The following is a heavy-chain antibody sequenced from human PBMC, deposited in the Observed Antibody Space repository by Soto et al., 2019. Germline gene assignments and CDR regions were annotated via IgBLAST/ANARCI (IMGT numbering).Heavy chain of an antibody. CDR2: IYYSGST. Sequence: SGTLYLTCTVSGCSISSYYGSWIRPPPGKGLEWIGYIYYSGSTNYNPSLKSRVTISVDTSKNQFSLKLSSVTAADTAVYYCARDALPREVVPAANNWFDPWGQGTLVTVSS. J-gene: IGHJ5*02. CDR1: GCSISSYY. V-gene: IGHV4-59*13. D-gene: IGHD2-2*01. CDR3: ARDALPREVVPAANNWFDP.